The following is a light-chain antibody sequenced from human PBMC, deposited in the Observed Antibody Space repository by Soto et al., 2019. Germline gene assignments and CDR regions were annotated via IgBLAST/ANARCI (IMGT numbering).Light chain of an antibody. J-gene: IGKJ1*01. Sequence: EIVLTQSPGTLSLSPGERATLSCRASQNADSSYLAWYQQKPGQAPRLRIYGASTRATGIPDRFTGSGSGTDFTLTISRLEPGDCAVYSCQHSGSSPRTFGQGTKVEIK. CDR1: QNADSSY. CDR3: QHSGSSPRT. CDR2: GAS. V-gene: IGKV3-20*01.